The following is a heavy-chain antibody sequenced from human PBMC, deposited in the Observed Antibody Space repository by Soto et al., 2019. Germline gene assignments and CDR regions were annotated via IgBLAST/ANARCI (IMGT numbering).Heavy chain of an antibody. CDR3: ARSVEGHFDY. CDR1: GFTFSVYS. J-gene: IGHJ4*02. CDR2: ITSDTKTI. D-gene: IGHD6-19*01. V-gene: IGHV3-48*02. Sequence: EVQLVESGEDLVQRGGSLRLSCVASGFTFSVYSMNWVRQAPGKGLEWFSYITSDTKTIKYADSVKGRFTISRDNAKNSVYLQMNSLRDEDTAVYYCARSVEGHFDYWGQGTVVTVSS.